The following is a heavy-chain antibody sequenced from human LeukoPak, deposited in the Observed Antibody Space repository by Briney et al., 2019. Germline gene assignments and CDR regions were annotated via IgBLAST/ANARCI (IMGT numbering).Heavy chain of an antibody. CDR1: GGSINSNY. Sequence: PSETLSLTCTVSGGSINSNYWGWIRQPPGKGLDWIGYIFYSGTTNCNPSFKSRATLSVDTSKNQFSLNLTSVTAADTAVYYCARGSSTGFDYWGQGTLVTVSS. CDR2: IFYSGTT. J-gene: IGHJ4*02. CDR3: ARGSSTGFDY. D-gene: IGHD2-2*01. V-gene: IGHV4-59*01.